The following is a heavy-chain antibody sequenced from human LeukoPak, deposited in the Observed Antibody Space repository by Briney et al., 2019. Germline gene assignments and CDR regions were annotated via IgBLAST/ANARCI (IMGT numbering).Heavy chain of an antibody. V-gene: IGHV3-30*02. CDR2: IRYDGSNQ. D-gene: IGHD2-2*01. CDR3: VKNFIGSCNSPNCQSYALDV. Sequence: PGGSLRLSCAASGFTFSAYGIHWVRQAPGKGLEWVAFIRYDGSNQYYADSVKGRFTISRDNSMNTLYLQMNSLRPEDTAVYFCVKNFIGSCNSPNCQSYALDVWGQGTMVSVSS. CDR1: GFTFSAYG. J-gene: IGHJ3*01.